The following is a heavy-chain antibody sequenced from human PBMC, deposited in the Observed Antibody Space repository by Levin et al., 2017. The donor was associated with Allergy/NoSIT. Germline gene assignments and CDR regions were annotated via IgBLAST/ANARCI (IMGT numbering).Heavy chain of an antibody. J-gene: IGHJ4*02. CDR1: GIPFRNAW. V-gene: IGHV3-15*01. CDR3: TTLGYSGYNSILFFDS. D-gene: IGHD5-12*01. Sequence: GSLKISCAASGIPFRNAWMSWVRQAPGKGLEWVGRIKSKTDGGTTDYAAPVKGRFTISRDDSKNTLYLQMNSLKTEDTAVYYCTTLGYSGYNSILFFDSWAQGTLVTVSS. CDR2: IKSKTDGGTT.